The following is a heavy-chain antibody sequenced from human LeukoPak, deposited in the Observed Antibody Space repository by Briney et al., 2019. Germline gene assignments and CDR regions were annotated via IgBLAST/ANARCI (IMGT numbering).Heavy chain of an antibody. CDR1: GYTFTSYY. Sequence: ASVKVSCKASGYTFTSYYMHWVRQAPGQGLEWMGIINPSGGSTSYTQKFQGRVTMTRGTSTSTVYMELSSLRSEDTAVYYCARGPDVLRFLEWLSPYYYYGMGVWGQGTTVTVSS. V-gene: IGHV1-46*01. CDR3: ARGPDVLRFLEWLSPYYYYGMGV. D-gene: IGHD3-3*01. CDR2: INPSGGST. J-gene: IGHJ6*02.